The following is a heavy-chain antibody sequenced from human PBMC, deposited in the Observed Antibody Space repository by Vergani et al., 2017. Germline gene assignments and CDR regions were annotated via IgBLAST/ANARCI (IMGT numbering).Heavy chain of an antibody. Sequence: VQLVQSGAEVRKPGASVTVSCTASGYIFKNYYIHWLRQAPGQAFEWMGILNPTTGHTTSAQKFMGRVDMTRDPSTDTSTRTVQMTLSSLRSEDTAVYYGARSIGYCGGAPCRAYYFDHWGQGTRVTVSS. CDR3: ARSIGYCGGAPCRAYYFDH. V-gene: IGHV1-46*02. CDR1: GYIFKNYY. J-gene: IGHJ5*02. D-gene: IGHD2-21*01. CDR2: LNPTTGHT.